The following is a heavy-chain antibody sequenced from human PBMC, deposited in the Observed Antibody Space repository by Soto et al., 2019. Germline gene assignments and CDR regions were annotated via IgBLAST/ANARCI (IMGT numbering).Heavy chain of an antibody. CDR3: AKDFLKQQLLWYFER. CDR2: ISGSGGST. CDR1: GFTFSSYA. J-gene: IGHJ2*01. D-gene: IGHD6-13*01. Sequence: GGSLRLSCAASGFTFSSYAMSWVRQAPGKGLEWVSAISGSGGSTYYADSVKGRFTISRDNSKNTLYLQMNSLRAEDTAVYYCAKDFLKQQLLWYFERWGRGTLVTVSS. V-gene: IGHV3-23*01.